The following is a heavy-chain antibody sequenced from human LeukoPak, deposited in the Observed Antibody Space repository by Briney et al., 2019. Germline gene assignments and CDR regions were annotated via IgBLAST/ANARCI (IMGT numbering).Heavy chain of an antibody. CDR2: ISGSGGST. Sequence: GGSLRLSCAASGFTFSGYAMNWVRQAPGKGLEWVSGISGSGGSTFYADSVKGRFTISRDISKNTLYLQMNGLRAEDTAVYYCAKVKVFGSYDYWGQGTLVTVSS. V-gene: IGHV3-23*01. D-gene: IGHD3-3*01. J-gene: IGHJ4*02. CDR1: GFTFSGYA. CDR3: AKVKVFGSYDY.